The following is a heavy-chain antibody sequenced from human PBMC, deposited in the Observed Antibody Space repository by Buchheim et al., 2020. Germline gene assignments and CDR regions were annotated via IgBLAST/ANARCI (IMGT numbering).Heavy chain of an antibody. D-gene: IGHD1-26*01. J-gene: IGHJ4*02. CDR3: ARISGSYWY. V-gene: IGHV4-39*07. Sequence: QLQLQESGPGLVKPSETLTLTCTASGGSISSSSYYWGWIRQPPGKGLEWIGSIYYSGSTSYNPSLKSRVTISVDPSKHQFSLKLSSVTAADTAVYYCARISGSYWYWGQGTL. CDR2: IYYSGST. CDR1: GGSISSSSYY.